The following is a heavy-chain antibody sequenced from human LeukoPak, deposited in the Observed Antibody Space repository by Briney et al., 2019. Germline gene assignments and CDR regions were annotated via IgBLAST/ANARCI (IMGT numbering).Heavy chain of an antibody. CDR3: ARSPYCSGGSCQSQRYYYYYMDV. V-gene: IGHV1-69*13. CDR1: GGTFSSYA. Sequence: ASVKVSCKXSGGTFSSYAISWVRQAPGQGLEWMGGIIPIFGTANYAQKFQGRVTITADESTSTAYMELSSLRSEDTAVYYCARSPYCSGGSCQSQRYYYYYMDVWGKGTTVTVSS. J-gene: IGHJ6*03. CDR2: IIPIFGTA. D-gene: IGHD2-15*01.